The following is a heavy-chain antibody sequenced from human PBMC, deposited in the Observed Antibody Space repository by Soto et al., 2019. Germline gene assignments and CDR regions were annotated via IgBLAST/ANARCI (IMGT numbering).Heavy chain of an antibody. CDR1: GGSISSGGYY. CDR3: AKATTNGGWFNPFDS. V-gene: IGHV4-31*03. J-gene: IGHJ4*02. Sequence: SETLSLTCTVSGGSISSGGYYWSWIRQHPGKGLEWIGYIYYSGSTYYNPSLKSRVTISVDTSKNQFSLKLSSVTADDTAVYYCAKATTNGGWFNPFDSWGQGALVTVSS. D-gene: IGHD6-19*01. CDR2: IYYSGST.